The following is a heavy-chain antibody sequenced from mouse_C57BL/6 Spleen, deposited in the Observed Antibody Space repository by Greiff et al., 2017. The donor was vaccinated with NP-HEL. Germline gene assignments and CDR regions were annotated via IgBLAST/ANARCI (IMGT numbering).Heavy chain of an antibody. J-gene: IGHJ1*03. V-gene: IGHV5-17*01. CDR1: GFTFSDYG. CDR3: ASPWYFDV. Sequence: EVKVVESGGGLVKPGGSLKLSCAASGFTFSDYGMHWVRQAPEKGLEWVAYISSGSSTIYYADTVKGRFTISRDNAKNTLFLQMTSLRSEDTAMYYCASPWYFDVWSTGTTVTVSS. CDR2: ISSGSSTI.